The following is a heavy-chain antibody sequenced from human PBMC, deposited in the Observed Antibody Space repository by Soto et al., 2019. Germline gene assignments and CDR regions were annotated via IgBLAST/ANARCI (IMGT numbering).Heavy chain of an antibody. D-gene: IGHD4-17*01. Sequence: GGSLRLSCAASGFTFSNAWMSWVRQAPGKGLEWVGRIKSKTDGGTTDYAAPVKGRFTISRDDSKNTLYLQMNSLKTEDTAVYYCTTDWVLEGSYGVVFNPWGQGTLVTVSS. J-gene: IGHJ5*02. CDR2: IKSKTDGGTT. CDR3: TTDWVLEGSYGVVFNP. V-gene: IGHV3-15*01. CDR1: GFTFSNAW.